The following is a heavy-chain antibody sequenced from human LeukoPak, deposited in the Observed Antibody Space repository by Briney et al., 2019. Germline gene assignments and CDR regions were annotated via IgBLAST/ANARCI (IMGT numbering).Heavy chain of an antibody. Sequence: ASVKVSCRASGYTFTSYDINWVRQATGQGLEWMGWMNPNSGNTGYAQKFQGRVTMTRNTSISTAYMELSSLRSEDTAVYYCARVGRGNWNFMLFDYWGQGTLVTVSS. J-gene: IGHJ4*02. CDR2: MNPNSGNT. D-gene: IGHD1-7*01. CDR1: GYTFTSYD. V-gene: IGHV1-8*01. CDR3: ARVGRGNWNFMLFDY.